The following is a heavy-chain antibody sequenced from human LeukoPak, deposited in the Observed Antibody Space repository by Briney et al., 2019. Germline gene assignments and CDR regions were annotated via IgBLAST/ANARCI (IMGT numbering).Heavy chain of an antibody. J-gene: IGHJ6*04. CDR2: ISSSGSTM. CDR1: GFTFSDYY. Sequence: PGGSLRLSCAASGFTFSDYYMTWIRQAPGKGLEWTSYISSSGSTMYYADSVKGRFTISRDNAKNSLYLQMNSLRAEDTAVYYCAKKKRITMVRGVMDVWGKGTTVTISS. CDR3: AKKKRITMVRGVMDV. D-gene: IGHD3-10*01. V-gene: IGHV3-11*01.